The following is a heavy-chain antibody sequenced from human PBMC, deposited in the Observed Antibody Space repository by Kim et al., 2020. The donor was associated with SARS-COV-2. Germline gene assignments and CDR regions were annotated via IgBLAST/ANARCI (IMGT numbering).Heavy chain of an antibody. D-gene: IGHD1-26*01. CDR3: AKDLDRWRIVGATPGHDAFDI. V-gene: IGHV3-23*03. CDR2: IYSGGSST. CDR1: GFAFSSYA. J-gene: IGHJ3*02. Sequence: GGSLRLSCAASGFAFSSYAMSWVRQAPGKGLEWVSVIYSGGSSTYYADSVKGRFTISRDNSKNTLYLQMNSLRAEDTAVYYCAKDLDRWRIVGATPGHDAFDIWGQGTMVTVSS.